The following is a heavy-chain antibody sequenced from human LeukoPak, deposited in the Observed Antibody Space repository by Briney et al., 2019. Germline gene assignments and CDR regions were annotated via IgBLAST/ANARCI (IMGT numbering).Heavy chain of an antibody. CDR2: INSDGSST. Sequence: AGGSLRLSCAASGFTFSTYWMHWVRQAPGKGLVWVSRINSDGSSTSYADSVKGRCTTSRDIAKNTLYLQMNSLRAEDTAVYYCARDYSLEVDYWGQGTLVTVSS. V-gene: IGHV3-74*01. CDR1: GFTFSTYW. J-gene: IGHJ4*02. D-gene: IGHD1-26*01. CDR3: ARDYSLEVDY.